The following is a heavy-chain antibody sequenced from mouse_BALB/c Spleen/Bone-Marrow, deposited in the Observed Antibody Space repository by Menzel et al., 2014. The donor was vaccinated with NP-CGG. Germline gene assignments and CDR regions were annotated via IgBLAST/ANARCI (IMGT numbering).Heavy chain of an antibody. J-gene: IGHJ4*01. CDR1: GFNIKDTY. Sequence: DVKLQESGAELVKPGASVKLSCTASGFNIKDTYMHWVKQRPEQGLEWIGRIDPANGNTKYDPKFQGKATITADTSSNTAYLQLSSLTSEDTAVYYWARWEYYAMDYWGQGTSGTVTS. CDR2: IDPANGNT. V-gene: IGHV14-3*02. CDR3: ARWEYYAMDY. D-gene: IGHD4-1*01.